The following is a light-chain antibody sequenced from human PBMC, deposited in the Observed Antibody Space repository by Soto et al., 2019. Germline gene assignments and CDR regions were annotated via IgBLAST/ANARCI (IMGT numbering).Light chain of an antibody. Sequence: EVVLRQSPGTLSLAPGVRATLSCRASQTVIRTYLAWYQQKPGQAPRLLIYAASIRATGIPDRLSGSGSGTDFTLTISRLEPEEFAVYYCQLYGSSPPMYTCGRGTKLEIK. CDR1: QTVIRTY. CDR3: QLYGSSPPMYT. J-gene: IGKJ2*01. CDR2: AAS. V-gene: IGKV3-20*01.